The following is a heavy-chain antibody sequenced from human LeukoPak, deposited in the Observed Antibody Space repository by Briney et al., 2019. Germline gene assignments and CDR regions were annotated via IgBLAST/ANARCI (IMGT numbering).Heavy chain of an antibody. J-gene: IGHJ4*02. CDR1: GGSFSGYY. D-gene: IGHD5-18*01. CDR3: AXXXXXXXXYNYASGRHYFDY. V-gene: IGHV4-34*01. CDR2: INHSGST. Sequence: SETLSLTCAVYGGSFSGYYWSWIRQPPGKGLEWIGEINHSGSTNYNPSLKSRVTISLDTSKNQFSLMLSSVAAADTAIYFFAXXXXXXXXYNYASGRHYFDYWGQGILVTVSS.